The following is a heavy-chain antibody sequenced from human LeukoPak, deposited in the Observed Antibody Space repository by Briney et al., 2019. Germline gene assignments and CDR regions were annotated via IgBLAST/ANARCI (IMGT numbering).Heavy chain of an antibody. Sequence: SETLSLTCTVSGGSISSSSYFWGWVRQPAGKGLEWLGSIYYSGSTYYNPSLKSRVTLSVDTSKNQFSLKLSSVTAADTAVYYCARRGGGLNWFDPWGQGTLVTVSS. V-gene: IGHV4-39*01. J-gene: IGHJ5*02. CDR3: ARRGGGLNWFDP. CDR1: GGSISSSSYF. D-gene: IGHD3-16*01. CDR2: IYYSGST.